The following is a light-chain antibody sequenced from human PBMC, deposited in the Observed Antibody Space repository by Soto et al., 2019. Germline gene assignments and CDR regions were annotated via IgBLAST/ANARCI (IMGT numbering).Light chain of an antibody. Sequence: NGLTQSGGALSLSKGERATVSCRASQSVSRTYLAWYQQKPVQAPRLLIYATSSRATGIPDRFSGSGSGTDFTLTISRLEPEDFAVYYCQQYVRSGTFGQVTKADIK. CDR2: ATS. J-gene: IGKJ1*01. CDR1: QSVSRTY. V-gene: IGKV3-20*01. CDR3: QQYVRSGT.